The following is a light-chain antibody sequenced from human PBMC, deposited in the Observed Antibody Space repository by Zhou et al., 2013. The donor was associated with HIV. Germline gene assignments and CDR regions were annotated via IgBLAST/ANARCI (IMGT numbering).Light chain of an antibody. J-gene: IGKJ2*01. CDR2: GAS. CDR1: QSISSSY. CDR3: QHYSNXSPYT. Sequence: ESVLTQSPGTLSLSPGERATLSCRASQSISSSYLAWYQQKPGQAPRLLIYGASTRATGIPARFSGSGSGTEFTLTISSLQSEDFAVYYCQHYSNXSPYTFGQGTKLEIK. V-gene: IGKV3-15*01.